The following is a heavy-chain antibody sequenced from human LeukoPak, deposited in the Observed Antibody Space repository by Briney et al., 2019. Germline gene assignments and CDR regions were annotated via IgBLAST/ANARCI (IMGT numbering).Heavy chain of an antibody. Sequence: PGGSLRLSCAASGFTFSSFWMSWVSQAPGKGLEWVANIKKDGSQKYYVDSVEGRFTISRDNAKNSLYLQMYSLRLNDTAVYYCTRVFGGYDVSDSWGQGTRVTVSS. CDR1: GFTFSSFW. CDR3: TRVFGGYDVSDS. V-gene: IGHV3-7*03. D-gene: IGHD3-3*01. CDR2: IKKDGSQK. J-gene: IGHJ4*02.